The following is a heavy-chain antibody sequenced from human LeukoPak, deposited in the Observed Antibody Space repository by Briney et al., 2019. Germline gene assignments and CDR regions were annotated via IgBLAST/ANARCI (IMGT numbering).Heavy chain of an antibody. V-gene: IGHV3-7*02. Sequence: WGSLRLSCAASGFTFSTYWMSWVRQAPGKGLEWVANINQDGSENYYVDSVKGRFTISRDNAKNSLYLQMNSLRAEDTAVYYCARARSLFDYWGQGTLVTVSS. CDR3: ARARSLFDY. D-gene: IGHD3-10*01. J-gene: IGHJ4*02. CDR1: GFTFSTYW. CDR2: INQDGSEN.